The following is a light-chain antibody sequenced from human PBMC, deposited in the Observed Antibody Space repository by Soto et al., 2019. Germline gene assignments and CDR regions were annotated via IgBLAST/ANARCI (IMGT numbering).Light chain of an antibody. CDR2: GAS. J-gene: IGKJ5*01. CDR1: QSVSSSY. CDR3: QQYGSSLSIT. V-gene: IGKV3-20*01. Sequence: EIVMTQSPATLSVSPGERATLSCRAGQSVSSSYLGWYQQKPGQAPRLLIYGASNRATGIPDRFSGSGSGTDFTLTISRLEPEDFAVYYCQQYGSSLSITFGQGTRLEIK.